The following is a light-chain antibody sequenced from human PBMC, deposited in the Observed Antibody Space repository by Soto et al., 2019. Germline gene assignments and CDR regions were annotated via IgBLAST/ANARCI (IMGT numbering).Light chain of an antibody. V-gene: IGKV1-39*01. CDR2: GSS. J-gene: IGKJ5*01. Sequence: IQMTQTPYSLSASVRDRVTVTWRTSQSISNHLNWYQQKPGEAPKLLIYGSSSLHYGVPSRFSGSGSGSAFTLTISSLQPEDSATYYCQQSFTAPITLGQGTRLEIK. CDR3: QQSFTAPIT. CDR1: QSISNH.